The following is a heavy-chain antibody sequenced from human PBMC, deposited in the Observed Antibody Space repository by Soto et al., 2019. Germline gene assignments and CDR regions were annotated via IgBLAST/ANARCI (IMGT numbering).Heavy chain of an antibody. CDR1: GGYISSYY. D-gene: IGHD3-3*01. J-gene: IGHJ2*01. CDR3: ARELYYDFWSGPPRYLDL. V-gene: IGHV4-59*01. CDR2: IYYSGST. Sequence: SETLSLTCTVSGGYISSYYWSWIRQPPGKGLEWIGYIYYSGSTNYNPSLKSRVTTSVDTSKNQFSLKLSSVTAADTAVYYCARELYYDFWSGPPRYLDLWGRGTLVTVSS.